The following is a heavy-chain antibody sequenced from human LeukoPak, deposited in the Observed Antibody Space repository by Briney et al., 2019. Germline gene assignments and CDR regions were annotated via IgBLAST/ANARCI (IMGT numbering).Heavy chain of an antibody. CDR2: IIPIFGTA. CDR1: GGTFSSYA. V-gene: IGHV1-69*06. D-gene: IGHD7-27*01. Sequence: ASVKVSCKASGGTFSSYAISWVRQAPGQGLEWMGGIIPIFGTANYAQKFQGRVTMTEDTSTDTAYMELSSLRSEDTAVYYCATSEGALPGENDAFGIWGQGTMVTVSS. CDR3: ATSEGALPGENDAFGI. J-gene: IGHJ3*02.